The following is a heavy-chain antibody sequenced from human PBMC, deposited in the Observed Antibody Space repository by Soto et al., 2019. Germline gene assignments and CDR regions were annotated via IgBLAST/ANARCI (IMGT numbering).Heavy chain of an antibody. V-gene: IGHV1-46*03. CDR2: INPFDGSR. J-gene: IGHJ4*02. Sequence: GASVKVSCKESGDILTSYYIHWVRQAPGQGLEWMGWINPFDGSRMFAQSFQGRVTMTRDTSTSTVYMEVSSLRSEDTAVYYCSRVDPGETSPFDHWGQGTLVT. CDR3: SRVDPGETSPFDH. CDR1: GDILTSYY. D-gene: IGHD3-10*01.